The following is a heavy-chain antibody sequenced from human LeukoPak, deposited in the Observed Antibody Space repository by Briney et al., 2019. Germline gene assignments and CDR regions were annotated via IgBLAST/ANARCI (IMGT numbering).Heavy chain of an antibody. J-gene: IGHJ4*02. CDR3: AKDGHWSAAGTSEFGY. D-gene: IGHD6-13*01. Sequence: GGSLRLSCAASGFTFSSYGMHWVRQAPGKGLEWVAFIRYDGSNKYYADSVKGRFTISRDNSKNTLYLQMNSLRAEDTAVYYCAKDGHWSAAGTSEFGYWGQGTLATVSS. CDR2: IRYDGSNK. CDR1: GFTFSSYG. V-gene: IGHV3-30*02.